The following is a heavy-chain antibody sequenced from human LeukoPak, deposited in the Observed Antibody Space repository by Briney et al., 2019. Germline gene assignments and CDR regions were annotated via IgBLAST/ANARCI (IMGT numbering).Heavy chain of an antibody. V-gene: IGHV4-30-4*01. CDR1: GGSISSGDYY. D-gene: IGHD3-10*01. CDR2: IHYSGST. J-gene: IGHJ3*02. CDR3: ARDRSGSDAFDI. Sequence: SQTLSLTCTVSGGSISSGDYYWSWIRQPPGKGPEWIGYIHYSGSTYYNPSLKSRVTLSVDTSKNQFSLKLSSVTAADTAVYYCARDRSGSDAFDIWGQGTMVTVSS.